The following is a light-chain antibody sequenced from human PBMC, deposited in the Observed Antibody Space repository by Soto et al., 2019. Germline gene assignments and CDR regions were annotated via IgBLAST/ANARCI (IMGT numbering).Light chain of an antibody. CDR1: SSDVDYYNY. CDR3: SSYERNRDVL. V-gene: IGLV2-14*01. Sequence: QSALTQPASVSGSPGQSITISCTGTSSDVDYYNYVSWYQQHPGKAPKLMIYEVSNRPSGVSNRFSGSKSGNTASLTISGLQDEEEADSYRSSYERNRDVLFGGGTKVTVL. CDR2: EVS. J-gene: IGLJ2*01.